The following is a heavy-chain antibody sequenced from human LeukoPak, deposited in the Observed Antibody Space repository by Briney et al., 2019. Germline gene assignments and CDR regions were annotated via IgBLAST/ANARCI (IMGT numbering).Heavy chain of an antibody. J-gene: IGHJ4*02. CDR2: ISFDGSNE. CDR1: GFTFSSYG. D-gene: IGHD3-22*01. CDR3: AKAQAQYYYDSSDY. Sequence: AGGSLRLSCAASGFTFSSYGMHWVRLAPGGGLEWVAAISFDGSNEYYADSVKGRFTISRDNSNNTLYLQMNSLRADDTAVYYCAKAQAQYYYDSSDYWGQGTLVTVSS. V-gene: IGHV3-30*18.